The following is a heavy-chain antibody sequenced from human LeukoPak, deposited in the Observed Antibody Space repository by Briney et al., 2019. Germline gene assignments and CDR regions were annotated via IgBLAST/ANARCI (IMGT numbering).Heavy chain of an antibody. D-gene: IGHD4-17*01. CDR2: IWYDGSNK. CDR3: AKDSDYGDYNLDY. V-gene: IGHV3-33*06. J-gene: IGHJ4*02. CDR1: GFTFTNYG. Sequence: PGRSLRLSCAASGFTFTNYGIHWVRQAPGKGLEWVAVIWYDGSNKYYADSVKGRFTISRDNSNNTVYLQMNSLRAENTAVYYCAKDSDYGDYNLDYWGQGTLVTVSS.